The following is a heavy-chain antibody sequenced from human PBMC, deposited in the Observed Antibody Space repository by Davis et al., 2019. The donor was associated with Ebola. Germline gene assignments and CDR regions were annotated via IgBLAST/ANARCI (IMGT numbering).Heavy chain of an antibody. CDR3: AKIVADIYFDY. CDR2: FSGDGGST. Sequence: GESLKISCAASGFTFDDYAMHWVRQAPGKGLEWVSLFSGDGGSTYYADSVKGRFTISRDNSKNSLYLQMNSLRTEDTALYYCAKIVADIYFDYWGQGTLVTVSS. CDR1: GFTFDDYA. V-gene: IGHV3-43*02. D-gene: IGHD5-12*01. J-gene: IGHJ4*02.